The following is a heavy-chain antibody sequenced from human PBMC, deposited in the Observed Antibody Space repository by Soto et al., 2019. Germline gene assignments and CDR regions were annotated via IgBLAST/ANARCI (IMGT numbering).Heavy chain of an antibody. CDR3: ARVNSGRNWFDP. V-gene: IGHV4-61*01. D-gene: IGHD6-19*01. Sequence: SETLSLTCTVSGDSVSSDSFYWIWIRQAPGKGLEWIGFIYFSGIPNYNPSLKSRVTMSLHTSKNQFSLNLSSVTPADTAVYSCARVNSGRNWFDPWGQGTLVTVSS. CDR2: IYFSGIP. CDR1: GDSVSSDSFY. J-gene: IGHJ5*02.